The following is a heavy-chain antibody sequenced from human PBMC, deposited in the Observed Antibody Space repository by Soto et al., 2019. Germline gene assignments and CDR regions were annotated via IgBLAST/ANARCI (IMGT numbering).Heavy chain of an antibody. V-gene: IGHV4-34*01. Sequence: SETLSLTCAVYGGSFSGYYWSWMRQPPGKGLEWIGEINHSGSTNYNPSLKSRVTISVDTSKNQFSLKLSSVTVADTAVYYCARVSLNGYYYHWFDPWGQGTLVTVSS. CDR3: ARVSLNGYYYHWFDP. CDR2: INHSGST. J-gene: IGHJ5*02. CDR1: GGSFSGYY. D-gene: IGHD3-22*01.